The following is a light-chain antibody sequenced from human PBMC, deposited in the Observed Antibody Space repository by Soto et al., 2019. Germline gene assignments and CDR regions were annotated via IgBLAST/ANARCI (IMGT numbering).Light chain of an antibody. CDR1: QTISTY. J-gene: IGKJ1*01. V-gene: IGKV1-39*01. CDR3: QQCYSSPRT. CDR2: AAS. Sequence: DIQMTQSPSTLSASIGDRGTITCRASQTISTYLNWYQQKLGKAPTLLIYAASSLQSGVPSRFSGGGSGTDFTLTISSLQPEDFATYFCQQCYSSPRTFGQGTKVEIK.